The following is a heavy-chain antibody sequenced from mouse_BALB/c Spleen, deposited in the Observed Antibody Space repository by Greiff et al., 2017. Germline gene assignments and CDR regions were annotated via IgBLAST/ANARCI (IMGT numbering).Heavy chain of an antibody. J-gene: IGHJ2*01. CDR2: IWAGGST. CDR3: ARTIYDAYYFDY. CDR1: GFSLTSYG. Sequence: QVQLQQSGPGLVAPSQSLSITCTVSGFSLTSYGVHWVRQPPGKGLEWLGVIWAGGSTNYNSALMSRLSISKDNPKSQVFLKMNSLQTDDTAMYYCARTIYDAYYFDYWGQGTTLTVSS. V-gene: IGHV2-9*02. D-gene: IGHD2-3*01.